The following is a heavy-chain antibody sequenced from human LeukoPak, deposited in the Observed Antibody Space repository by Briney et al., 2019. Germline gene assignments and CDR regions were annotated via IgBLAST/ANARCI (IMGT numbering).Heavy chain of an antibody. CDR2: SNLSRGST. Sequence: ASVKVSCKASGYTFTSYYIHWVRQAPGQGLEWMGVSNLSRGSTSYAQKFQGGLTMTRDTSTSTVYMDVSSLRSEDTAVYYCTRGVQLERRYYNWFDPWGQGTLVTVSS. CDR3: TRGVQLERRYYNWFDP. CDR1: GYTFTSYY. V-gene: IGHV1-46*01. J-gene: IGHJ5*02. D-gene: IGHD1-1*01.